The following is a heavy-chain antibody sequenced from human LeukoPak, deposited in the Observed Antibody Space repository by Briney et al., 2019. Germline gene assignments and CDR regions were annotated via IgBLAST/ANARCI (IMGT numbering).Heavy chain of an antibody. J-gene: IGHJ4*02. Sequence: SETLSLTCTVSGGSISSYYWSWIRQPPGKGLEWIGYIYYSGSTNYNPSLKSRVTISVDTSKNQFSLKLSSVTAADTAVYYCARGGASSLPFDYWGQGTLVTVSS. V-gene: IGHV4-59*01. D-gene: IGHD6-19*01. CDR2: IYYSGST. CDR1: GGSISSYY. CDR3: ARGGASSLPFDY.